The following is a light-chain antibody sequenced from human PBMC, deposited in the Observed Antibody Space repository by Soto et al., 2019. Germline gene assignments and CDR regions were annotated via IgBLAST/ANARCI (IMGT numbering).Light chain of an antibody. CDR2: GNS. CDR1: SSNIGAGYD. J-gene: IGLJ2*01. V-gene: IGLV1-40*01. CDR3: QSYDSSLSGAV. Sequence: QSVLTQPPSVSGAPGQRVTISCTGSSSNIGAGYDVHWYQQLPGTGPKLLISGNSNRPSGVPDRFSGSKSGTSASLAITGLQAEDEADYYCQSYDSSLSGAVFGGGTKLTVL.